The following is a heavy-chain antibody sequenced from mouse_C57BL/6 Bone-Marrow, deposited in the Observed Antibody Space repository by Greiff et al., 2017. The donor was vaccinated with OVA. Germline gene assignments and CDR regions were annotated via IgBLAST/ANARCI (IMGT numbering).Heavy chain of an antibody. Sequence: VQLQQSGTVLARPGASVKMSCKTSGYTFTSYWMHWVKQRPGQGLEWIGAIYPGNSDTSYNQKFKGKAKLTAVTSASTAYMELSSLTNEDSAVYYCTRAGTEGFAYWGQGTLVTVSA. CDR3: TRAGTEGFAY. CDR1: GYTFTSYW. J-gene: IGHJ3*01. D-gene: IGHD2-14*01. V-gene: IGHV1-5*01. CDR2: IYPGNSDT.